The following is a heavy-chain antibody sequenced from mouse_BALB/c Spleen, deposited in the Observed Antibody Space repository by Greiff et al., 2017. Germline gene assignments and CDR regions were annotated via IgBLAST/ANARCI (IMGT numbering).Heavy chain of an antibody. Sequence: EVHLVESGGDLVKPGGSLKLSCAASGFTFSSYGMSWVRQTPDKRLEWVATISSGGSYTYYPDSVKGRFTISRDNAKNTLYLQMSSLKSEDTAMYYCARHYGTIEWYYFDYWGQGTTLTVSS. V-gene: IGHV5-6*01. J-gene: IGHJ2*01. CDR3: ARHYGTIEWYYFDY. CDR1: GFTFSSYG. D-gene: IGHD1-1*01. CDR2: ISSGGSYT.